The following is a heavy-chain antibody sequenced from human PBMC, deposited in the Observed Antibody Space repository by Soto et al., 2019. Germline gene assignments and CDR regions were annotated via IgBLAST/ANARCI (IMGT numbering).Heavy chain of an antibody. J-gene: IGHJ4*02. V-gene: IGHV3-23*01. CDR2: ITGSGGGT. D-gene: IGHD6-13*01. CDR3: ATRPLTAAGLDY. Sequence: EVQLLESGGGLVQPGGSLRLSCAASGFTFSNYAMTWVRQAPGKGLEWVSVITGSGGGTYFVDSVKGRFTISRDNSKNTVDLQMNSLRAEDTAVYYCATRPLTAAGLDYWGQGTLVTVSS. CDR1: GFTFSNYA.